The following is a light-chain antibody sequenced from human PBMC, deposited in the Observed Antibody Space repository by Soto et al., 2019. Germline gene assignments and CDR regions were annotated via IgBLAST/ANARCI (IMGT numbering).Light chain of an antibody. CDR1: QSVSSSY. CDR3: HQYYSWPRGT. Sequence: EIVLTQSPGTLSLSPGERATLSCRASQSVSSSYLAWYQQKPGQAPRLLIYGASSRATGIPDRFSGSGSGTDFTLTISSLQSEDFAVYYCHQYYSWPRGTFGQGTKVDIK. CDR2: GAS. V-gene: IGKV3-20*01. J-gene: IGKJ1*01.